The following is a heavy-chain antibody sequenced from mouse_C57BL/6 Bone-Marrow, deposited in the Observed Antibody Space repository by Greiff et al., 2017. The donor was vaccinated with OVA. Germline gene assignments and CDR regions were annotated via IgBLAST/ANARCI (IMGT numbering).Heavy chain of an antibody. V-gene: IGHV5-15*01. CDR3: ARRFYYGYDWYFDV. Sequence: EVMLVESGGGLVQPGGSLKLSCAASGFTFSDYGMAWVRQAPRKGPEWVAFISNLAYSIYYADTVTGRFTISRENAKNTLYLEMSSLRSEDTAMYYGARRFYYGYDWYFDVWGTGTTVTVSS. CDR2: ISNLAYSI. J-gene: IGHJ1*03. CDR1: GFTFSDYG. D-gene: IGHD2-2*01.